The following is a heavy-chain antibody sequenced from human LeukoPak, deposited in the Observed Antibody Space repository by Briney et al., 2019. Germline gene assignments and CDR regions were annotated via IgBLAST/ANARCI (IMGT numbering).Heavy chain of an antibody. CDR1: GDSISSYY. J-gene: IGHJ3*02. CDR2: IYTSGST. CDR3: ARDGGWYNAFDI. D-gene: IGHD6-19*01. V-gene: IGHV4-4*07. Sequence: PSETLSLTCTVSGDSISSYYWSWIRQPTGKGLEWIGRIYTSGSTKYNPSLKSRVSMSVDTSKSQFSLMLSSVTAADTAVYYCARDGGWYNAFDIWGQGTMVTVSS.